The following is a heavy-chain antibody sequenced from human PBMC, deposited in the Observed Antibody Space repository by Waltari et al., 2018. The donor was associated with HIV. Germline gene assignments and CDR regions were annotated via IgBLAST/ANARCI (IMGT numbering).Heavy chain of an antibody. CDR1: GYTFTSYG. V-gene: IGHV1-18*01. CDR3: ARDMGRGLDCTGGVCYTSRDAFDI. J-gene: IGHJ3*02. CDR2: ISAYNGNT. Sequence: QVQLVQSGAEVKKPGASVKVSCKASGYTFTSYGISWVRQAPGQGLEWMGWISAYNGNTNYAQKLQGRVTMTTDTSTSTAYMELRSLRSDDTAVYYCARDMGRGLDCTGGVCYTSRDAFDIWGQGTMVTVSS. D-gene: IGHD2-8*02.